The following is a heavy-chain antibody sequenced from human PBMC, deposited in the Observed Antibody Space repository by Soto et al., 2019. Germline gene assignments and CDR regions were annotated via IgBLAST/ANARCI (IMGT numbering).Heavy chain of an antibody. CDR3: ARDRGPNTPDY. CDR2: MNQDGSQI. D-gene: IGHD2-2*02. Sequence: QAVGSLRLSCAVSGFTFSNYWMTWVRQAPGKGLEWVAYMNQDGSQIYYVDSLRGRFTISRDNAKNSLYLQMNSLRVDDTAVYYCARDRGPNTPDYWGQGTLVTVSS. J-gene: IGHJ4*02. CDR1: GFTFSNYW. V-gene: IGHV3-7*01.